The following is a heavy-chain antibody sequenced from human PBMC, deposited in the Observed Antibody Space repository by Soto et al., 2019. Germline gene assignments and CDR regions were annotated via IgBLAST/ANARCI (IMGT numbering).Heavy chain of an antibody. D-gene: IGHD6-19*01. Sequence: QVQLVESGGGVVQPGRSLRLSCAASGFTFSSYAMHWVRQAPGKGLEWVAVVSYDGSHKYYADSVKGRFPISRDNSKNTLYLQMTSLRAEDTAMYYCAREKGMEGAGDAFDIWGQGTMVTVSS. V-gene: IGHV3-30-3*01. CDR3: AREKGMEGAGDAFDI. CDR2: VSYDGSHK. CDR1: GFTFSSYA. J-gene: IGHJ3*02.